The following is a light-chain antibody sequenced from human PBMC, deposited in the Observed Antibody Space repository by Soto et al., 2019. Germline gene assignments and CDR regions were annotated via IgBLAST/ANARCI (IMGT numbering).Light chain of an antibody. CDR3: ATWDDGLNGPV. CDR2: VNN. V-gene: IGLV1-44*01. CDR1: SSNIGSNT. J-gene: IGLJ2*01. Sequence: QSVLTQPPSASGTPGQRVTISCSGGSSNIGSNTVRWYQQLPGTAPKLVMNVNNQRSSGVPDQFSGSKSGTSASLSISVLPSEDEADYYCATWDDGLNGPVFGGGTKLTVL.